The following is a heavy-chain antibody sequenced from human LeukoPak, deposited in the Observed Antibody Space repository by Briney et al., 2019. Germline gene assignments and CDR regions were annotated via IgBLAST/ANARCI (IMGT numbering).Heavy chain of an antibody. J-gene: IGHJ4*02. D-gene: IGHD3-10*01. CDR2: FYDTRSP. CDR1: GGSISLYY. CDR3: ARRRGSLTY. Sequence: PSETLSLTCTVSGGSISLYYWSWIRQPPGKGLEWIGYFYDTRSPKYNPSLERRVTISVDMSRNQFSLNLTSVTAADTAVYYCARRRGSLTYWGQGTLATVSS. V-gene: IGHV4-59*01.